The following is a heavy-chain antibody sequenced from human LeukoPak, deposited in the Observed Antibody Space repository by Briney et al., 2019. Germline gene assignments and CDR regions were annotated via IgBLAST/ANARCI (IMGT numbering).Heavy chain of an antibody. V-gene: IGHV4-59*01. Sequence: PSETLSLTCTVSGGSISSYYWSWIRQPPGKGLEWIGYIYYSGSTNYNPSLKSRVTISVDTSKNQFSLKLSSVTAADTAVYYCARDNTRYYGSGSYAFDIWGQGTMVTVSS. J-gene: IGHJ3*02. CDR3: ARDNTRYYGSGSYAFDI. D-gene: IGHD3-10*01. CDR1: GGSISSYY. CDR2: IYYSGST.